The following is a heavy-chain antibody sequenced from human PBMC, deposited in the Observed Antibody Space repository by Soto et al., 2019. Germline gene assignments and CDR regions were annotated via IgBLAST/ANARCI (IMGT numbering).Heavy chain of an antibody. CDR2: IYPGDSDT. J-gene: IGHJ5*02. Sequence: PGESLKISCKGSGYSFTSYWIVWVRQMPGKGLEWMGIIYPGDSDTRYSLSFQGEVTISADKSSSTAYLQWSTLEASDTAIDYCVIRVKTRTTWCKQRYEGFGLWGPETRVSLSS. V-gene: IGHV5-51*01. CDR3: VIRVKTRTTWCKQRYEGFGL. D-gene: IGHD6-25*01. CDR1: GYSFTSYW.